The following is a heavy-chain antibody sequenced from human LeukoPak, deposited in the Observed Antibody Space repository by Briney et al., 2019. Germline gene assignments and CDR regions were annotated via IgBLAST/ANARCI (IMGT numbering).Heavy chain of an antibody. Sequence: ASVKVSCKASGYTFTSYGISWVRQAPGQGLEWMGWVSAHNGNTNYAQKLQSRVTMTTDTSTSTAYMELRSLRSDDTAVYYCARDGAWDYYYYGMDVWGQGTTVTVS. CDR3: ARDGAWDYYYYGMDV. V-gene: IGHV1-18*01. CDR1: GYTFTSYG. CDR2: VSAHNGNT. J-gene: IGHJ6*02. D-gene: IGHD3-16*01.